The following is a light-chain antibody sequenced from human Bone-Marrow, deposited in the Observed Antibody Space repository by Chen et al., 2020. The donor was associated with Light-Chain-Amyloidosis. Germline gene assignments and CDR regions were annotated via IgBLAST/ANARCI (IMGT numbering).Light chain of an antibody. CDR3: QQYGSSPPAT. CDR2: GAS. J-gene: IGKJ1*01. V-gene: IGKV3-20*01. Sequence: EIVLTQSPGTLSLSPVERATLSCRASQSCGISYLVWYQQKPGQAPRLLIYGASSRATCIPDRFSGGGSGTDFTLTISRLEPEDFAVYYCQQYGSSPPATFGQGTKVEIK. CDR1: QSCGISY.